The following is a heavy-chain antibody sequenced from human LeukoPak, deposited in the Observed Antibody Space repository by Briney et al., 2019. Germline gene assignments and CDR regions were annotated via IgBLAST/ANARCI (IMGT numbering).Heavy chain of an antibody. J-gene: IGHJ4*02. V-gene: IGHV3-7*01. CDR3: TREER. CDR2: INKDGSAK. Sequence: GGSLRLSCVTSGFTFSHYYMTWIRQAPGKGLEWVANINKDGSAKYYVDSVRGRFTISRDNAKNSLYLQMNGLRVEDTAVYYCTREERWGQGTLVTVSS. CDR1: GFTFSHYY.